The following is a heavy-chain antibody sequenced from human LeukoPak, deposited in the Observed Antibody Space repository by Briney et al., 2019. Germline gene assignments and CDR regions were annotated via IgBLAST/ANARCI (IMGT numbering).Heavy chain of an antibody. CDR3: ARGGRTMVRGAPHWFDP. CDR2: INTGNSNT. J-gene: IGHJ5*02. V-gene: IGHV1-3*04. CDR1: GYTFTSYA. D-gene: IGHD3-10*01. Sequence: DSVNLSCKASGYTFTSYAMHWVRQAPGQRLEWVGWINTGNSNTKYSQKFQGRLTITRDTSANPAYMELSSLRSEDTAVYYCARGGRTMVRGAPHWFDPWGQGTLVTVSS.